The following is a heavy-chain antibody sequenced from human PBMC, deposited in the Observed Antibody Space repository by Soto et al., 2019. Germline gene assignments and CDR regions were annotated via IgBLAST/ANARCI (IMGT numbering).Heavy chain of an antibody. D-gene: IGHD4-17*01. CDR3: ARGPYGDNAFDI. J-gene: IGHJ3*02. Sequence: QVQVVQSGAEVKKPGASVKVSCKASGYSFPAYYMHWIRQAPGQGLEWMGWIAPHRDGTEFAQKFQGRITLTGDTSTSTAYMELKGLTSADTAVYFCARGPYGDNAFDIWGQGTVVTVSS. V-gene: IGHV1-2*02. CDR1: GYSFPAYY. CDR2: IAPHRDGT.